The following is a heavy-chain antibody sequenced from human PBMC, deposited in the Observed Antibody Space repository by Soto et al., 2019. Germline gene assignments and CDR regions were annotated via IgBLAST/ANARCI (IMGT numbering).Heavy chain of an antibody. CDR1: GFTFSSYG. D-gene: IGHD3-22*01. CDR2: IWYDGSNK. CDR3: ARDSLSYYDSSGSDAFDI. V-gene: IGHV3-33*01. J-gene: IGHJ3*02. Sequence: HPGGSLRLSCAASGFTFSSYGMHWVRQAPGKGLEWVAVIWYDGSNKYYADSVKGRFTISRDNSKNTLYLQMNSLRAEDTAVYYCARDSLSYYDSSGSDAFDIWGQGTMVTVSS.